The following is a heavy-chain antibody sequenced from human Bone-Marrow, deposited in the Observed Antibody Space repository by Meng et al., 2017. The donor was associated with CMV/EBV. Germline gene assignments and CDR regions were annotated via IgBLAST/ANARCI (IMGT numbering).Heavy chain of an antibody. Sequence: ASVKVSCKASGYTFTSYDINWVRQATGQGLEWMGWMNPNSGNTGYAQKFQGRVTMTRNTSISTAYMELSSLRSEDTAVYYCARNIVVVPAAMDGDYYYYGMDVWGQGTTVTVSS. D-gene: IGHD2-2*01. J-gene: IGHJ6*02. CDR1: GYTFTSYD. CDR3: ARNIVVVPAAMDGDYYYYGMDV. CDR2: MNPNSGNT. V-gene: IGHV1-8*01.